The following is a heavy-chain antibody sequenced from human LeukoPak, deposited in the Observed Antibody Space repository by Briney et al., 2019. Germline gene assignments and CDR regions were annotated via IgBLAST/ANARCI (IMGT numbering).Heavy chain of an antibody. CDR2: IDGSGGTT. D-gene: IGHD3-10*02. V-gene: IGHV3-23*01. CDR1: GFTFTRNA. J-gene: IGHJ6*02. Sequence: PGGSLRLSCAASGFTFTRNAMAWVRQAPGKGLEWVSAIDGSGGTTFYADSVKGRVTISRVQSTNTVYLQMNSLRAEDTALYYCARDLHYYVAMDVWGQGTTVTVSS. CDR3: ARDLHYYVAMDV.